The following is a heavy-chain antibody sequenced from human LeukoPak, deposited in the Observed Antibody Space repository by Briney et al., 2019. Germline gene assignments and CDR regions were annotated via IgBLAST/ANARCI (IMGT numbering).Heavy chain of an antibody. D-gene: IGHD2-2*01. Sequence: GGSLRLSCAASGFXFSSYGIHWVRQAPGKGLEWVAVISYDGSNKYYADSVKGRFAISRDNSKNTLYLQMNSLRAEDTAVYYCAKAYGYCTTTSCSHEEFDYWGQGTLVTVSS. CDR2: ISYDGSNK. CDR1: GFXFSSYG. J-gene: IGHJ4*02. CDR3: AKAYGYCTTTSCSHEEFDY. V-gene: IGHV3-30*18.